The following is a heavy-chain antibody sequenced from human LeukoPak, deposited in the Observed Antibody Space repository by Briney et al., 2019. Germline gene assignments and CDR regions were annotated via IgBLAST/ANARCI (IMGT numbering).Heavy chain of an antibody. Sequence: SETLSLTCTVSGGSISSYYWSWIRQPAGKGLERIWCIYTSGSANYNPSIKSRVTMSVDTSKNQFSLKLSSVTAADTAVYYCARSEGYDFWSGHRDWGQGTLVTVSS. D-gene: IGHD3-3*01. CDR1: GGSISSYY. J-gene: IGHJ4*02. CDR3: ARSEGYDFWSGHRD. V-gene: IGHV4-4*07. CDR2: IYTSGSA.